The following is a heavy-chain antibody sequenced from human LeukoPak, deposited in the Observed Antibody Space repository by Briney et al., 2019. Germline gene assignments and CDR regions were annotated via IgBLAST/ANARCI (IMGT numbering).Heavy chain of an antibody. CDR3: ARPAYQLLSYGLAFDI. CDR2: IYPGDSDT. V-gene: IGHV5-51*01. Sequence: HGESLKISCKGSGYSFTSYWIGWVRQMPGKGLEWMGIIYPGDSDTRYSPSFQGQVTISADKSISTAYLQWSSLKASDTAMYYCARPAYQLLSYGLAFDIWGQGTMVTVSS. J-gene: IGHJ3*02. D-gene: IGHD2-2*01. CDR1: GYSFTSYW.